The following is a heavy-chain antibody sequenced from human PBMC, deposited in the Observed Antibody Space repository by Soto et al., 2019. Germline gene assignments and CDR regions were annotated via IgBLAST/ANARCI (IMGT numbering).Heavy chain of an antibody. D-gene: IGHD2-2*01. CDR2: IYPGDSDT. V-gene: IGHV5-51*01. CDR3: ARGYCTTTICDPWFDP. CDR1: GYAFTSYW. Sequence: GESLKISCTGSGYAFTSYWIAWVRQMPGKGLEWMGVIYPGDSDTRYSPSFQGQVTISADKSITTAYLQWSSLKASDTAMYYCARGYCTTTICDPWFDPWGQGTLVTVSS. J-gene: IGHJ5*02.